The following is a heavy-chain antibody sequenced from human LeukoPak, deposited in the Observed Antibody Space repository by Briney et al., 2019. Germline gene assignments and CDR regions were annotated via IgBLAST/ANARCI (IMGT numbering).Heavy chain of an antibody. D-gene: IGHD1-26*01. J-gene: IGHJ5*02. Sequence: PSETLSLTCTVAGGSISSYYWSWIRQPPGKGLEWIGYIDYSGSTNYNPSLKSRVTISVDTSKNQFSLKLSSVTAADTAVYYCARHLSGSFYKGPNWFDPWGQGTLVTVSS. CDR3: ARHLSGSFYKGPNWFDP. CDR2: IDYSGST. CDR1: GGSISSYY. V-gene: IGHV4-59*08.